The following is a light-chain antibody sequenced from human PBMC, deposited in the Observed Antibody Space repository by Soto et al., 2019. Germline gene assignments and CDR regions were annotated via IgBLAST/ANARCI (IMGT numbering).Light chain of an antibody. J-gene: IGKJ2*01. CDR2: AAS. Sequence: DIQMTQSPSSLSVSVGDRVTITCRASQGIRNDIGWDQQKPGKAPKRLIYAASSLQSGVPSRFSGSGYGTEFTLKISSLQPEDFATCDCLQYNSSPPTFGQGTKLEIK. CDR1: QGIRND. V-gene: IGKV1-17*01. CDR3: LQYNSSPPT.